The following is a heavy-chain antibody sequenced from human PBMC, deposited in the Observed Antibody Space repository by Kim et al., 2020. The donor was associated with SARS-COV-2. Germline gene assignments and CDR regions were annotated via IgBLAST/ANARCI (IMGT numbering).Heavy chain of an antibody. J-gene: IGHJ5*02. V-gene: IGHV3-30-3*01. Sequence: GGSLRLSCAASGFTFSSYAMHWVRQAPGKGLEWVAVISYDGSNKYYADSVKGRFTISRDNSKNTLYLQMNSLRAEDTAVYYCARAWSVVGAMSEIDPWGQGTLVTVSS. CDR3: ARAWSVVGAMSEIDP. CDR2: ISYDGSNK. D-gene: IGHD1-26*01. CDR1: GFTFSSYA.